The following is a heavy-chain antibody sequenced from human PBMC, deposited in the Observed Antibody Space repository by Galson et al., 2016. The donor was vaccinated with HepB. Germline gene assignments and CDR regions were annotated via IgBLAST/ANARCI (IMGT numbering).Heavy chain of an antibody. CDR3: AQYFYGDYDY. CDR2: IYWDDDK. Sequence: PALVKPTQTLTLTCTFSGFSLSTTGVGVGWIRQPPGKALEWLALIYWDDDKRYRPSLKSRLTITKDTSKNQVVLTMTDMDPVETGTYYCAQYFYGDYDYWGQGTLVTVSS. J-gene: IGHJ4*02. D-gene: IGHD4-17*01. V-gene: IGHV2-5*02. CDR1: GFSLSTTGVG.